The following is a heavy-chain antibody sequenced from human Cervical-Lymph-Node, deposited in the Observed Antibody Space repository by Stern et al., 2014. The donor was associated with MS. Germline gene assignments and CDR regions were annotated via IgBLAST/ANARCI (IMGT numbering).Heavy chain of an antibody. CDR3: ASAGGWYEPDY. V-gene: IGHV1-3*01. D-gene: IGHD6-19*01. CDR2: ISAGGDT. Sequence: VQLVESGAEVKKPGASVKVSCKTSGDSFTTYAMHWVRQAPGQRLEWLGWISAGGDTKDSQKFQGRVTITRDASASTAYMEVSGLKSEDTAIYYCASAGGWYEPDYWGQGTLVTVSS. J-gene: IGHJ4*02. CDR1: GDSFTTYA.